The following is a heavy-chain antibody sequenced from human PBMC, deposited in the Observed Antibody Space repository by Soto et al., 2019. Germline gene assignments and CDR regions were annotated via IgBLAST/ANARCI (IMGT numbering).Heavy chain of an antibody. J-gene: IGHJ3*02. CDR3: ARKYYYDSSGYYYAFDI. Sequence: SETLSLTCTVSGGSISSGGYYWSWIRQHPGKGLEWIGYIYYSGSTYYNPSLKSRVTISVDTSKNQFSLKLSSVTAADTAVYYCARKYYYDSSGYYYAFDIWGQGTMVTVSS. CDR2: IYYSGST. V-gene: IGHV4-31*03. D-gene: IGHD3-22*01. CDR1: GGSISSGGYY.